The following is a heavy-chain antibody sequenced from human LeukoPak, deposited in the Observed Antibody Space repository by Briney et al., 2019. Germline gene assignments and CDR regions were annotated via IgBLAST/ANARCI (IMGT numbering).Heavy chain of an antibody. CDR2: IRYDGSNK. D-gene: IGHD2-8*01. J-gene: IGHJ4*02. Sequence: GGSLRLSCAASGFTFSSYGMHWVRQAPGKGLEWVAFIRYDGSNKYYADSVKGRITISRDNSKNTLYLQMNSLRAEDTAVYYCAKRDCTNGVCHIDYWGQGTLVTVSS. V-gene: IGHV3-30*02. CDR1: GFTFSSYG. CDR3: AKRDCTNGVCHIDY.